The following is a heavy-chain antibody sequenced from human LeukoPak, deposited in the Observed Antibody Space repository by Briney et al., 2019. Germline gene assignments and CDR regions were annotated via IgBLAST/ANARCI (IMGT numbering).Heavy chain of an antibody. D-gene: IGHD2-21*02. J-gene: IGHJ4*02. CDR3: ARGPAHCGGDCYDD. CDR2: INHSGST. Sequence: SETLSLTCAVYGGSFSGYYWSWIRQPPGKGLEWIGEINHSGSTNYNPSLKSRVTISVDTSKNQFSLKLSSVTAADTAVYYCARGPAHCGGDCYDDWGQGTLVTVSS. CDR1: GGSFSGYY. V-gene: IGHV4-34*01.